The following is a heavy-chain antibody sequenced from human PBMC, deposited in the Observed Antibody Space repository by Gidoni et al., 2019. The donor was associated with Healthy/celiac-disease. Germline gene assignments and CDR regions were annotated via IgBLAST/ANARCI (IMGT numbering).Heavy chain of an antibody. CDR1: GFSFTSYW. CDR2: IYPGDSDT. Sequence: EVQLVQSGAEVQQPGASLKMSCTGSGFSFTSYWTGLVRQMPGKGLGWRGIIYPGDSDTRYSPSFQGQVTISADQSLSTAYLQWSSLKASDTAMYYCARRPHGFPKIVVAPAFDYWGQGTLVTVSS. J-gene: IGHJ4*02. V-gene: IGHV5-51*01. CDR3: ARRPHGFPKIVVAPAFDY. D-gene: IGHD3-22*01.